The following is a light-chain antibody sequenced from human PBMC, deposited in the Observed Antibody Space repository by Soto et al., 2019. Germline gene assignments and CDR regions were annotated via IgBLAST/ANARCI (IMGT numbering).Light chain of an antibody. V-gene: IGLV1-44*01. CDR3: AAWDDSLNGPV. J-gene: IGLJ2*01. Sequence: QSVLTQPPSASGTPGQRVTISCSGSSSNIGSNTVNWYQHLPGTAPKLLMYSNDQRPSGVPDRFSGSKSGTSASLAISGLQSEDETDYYCAAWDDSLNGPVFGGGTKVTVL. CDR1: SSNIGSNT. CDR2: SND.